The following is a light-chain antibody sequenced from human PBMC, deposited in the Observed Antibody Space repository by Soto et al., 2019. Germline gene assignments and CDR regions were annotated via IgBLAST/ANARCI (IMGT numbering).Light chain of an antibody. CDR3: SSYTSSRTLWV. CDR1: SSDVGGYNY. CDR2: EVS. V-gene: IGLV2-14*01. Sequence: QSALTQPASVSGSPGQSITISCTGTSSDVGGYNYVSWYQQHPGKAPKLMIYEVSNRPSGVSNRFSGSKSGNTASLTISGLQAEDEADYYCSSYTSSRTLWVFGTGTKLTVL. J-gene: IGLJ1*01.